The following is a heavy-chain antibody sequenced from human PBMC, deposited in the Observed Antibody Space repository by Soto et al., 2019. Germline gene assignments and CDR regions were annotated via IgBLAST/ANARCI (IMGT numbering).Heavy chain of an antibody. Sequence: EVQLVESGGGLVQPGGSLRLSCAASGFTVSSNYMSWVRQAPGKGLEWVSVFYSGGSTYYADSVKGRFTISRDNSKNTLYLQMNSLRAEDTAVYYCARVANGDYYWYFDLWGRGTLVTVSS. D-gene: IGHD4-17*01. CDR3: ARVANGDYYWYFDL. V-gene: IGHV3-66*01. J-gene: IGHJ2*01. CDR1: GFTVSSNY. CDR2: FYSGGST.